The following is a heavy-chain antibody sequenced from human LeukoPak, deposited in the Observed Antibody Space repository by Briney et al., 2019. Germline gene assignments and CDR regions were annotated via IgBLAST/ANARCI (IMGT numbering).Heavy chain of an antibody. V-gene: IGHV3-66*01. D-gene: IGHD1-26*01. CDR2: IYSGGST. Sequence: PGGSLRLSCAASGFTISSNYMSWVRQAPGKGLEWVSVIYSGGSTYYADSVKGRFTISRDNSKNTLYLQMNSLRAEDTAVYYCARSSRIAAGSSGSYTYPLVLDYWGQGTLVTVSS. CDR1: GFTISSNY. CDR3: ARSSRIAAGSSGSYTYPLVLDY. J-gene: IGHJ4*02.